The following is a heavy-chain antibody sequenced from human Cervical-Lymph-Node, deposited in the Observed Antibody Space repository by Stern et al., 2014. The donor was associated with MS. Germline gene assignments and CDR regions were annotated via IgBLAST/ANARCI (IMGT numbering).Heavy chain of an antibody. CDR1: GGSVSSGSYY. CDR3: ARQSSGGYR. CDR2: ISYSGST. V-gene: IGHV4-61*01. J-gene: IGHJ4*02. Sequence: QVQLVESGPGLVKPSETLSLTCTISGGSVSSGSYYWSLIRQPPGKGLEWIGYISYSGSTNSNPSLKSRVTISVDTSKNQFSLKLSSVTAADTAVYYCARQSSGGYRWGQGTLVTVSS. D-gene: IGHD5-18*01.